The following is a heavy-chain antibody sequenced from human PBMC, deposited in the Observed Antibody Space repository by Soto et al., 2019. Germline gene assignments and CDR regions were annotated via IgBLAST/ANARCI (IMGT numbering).Heavy chain of an antibody. Sequence: QVQLQQWGAGLLKPSETLSLTCAVYGGSFSGYYWSWIRQPPGKGLEWIGEINHSGSTNYNPSLKSRVTISVDTSKNQFSLKLSSVTAADTAVYYCARTRIAAAGLWWFDPWGQGTLVTVSS. J-gene: IGHJ5*02. D-gene: IGHD6-13*01. V-gene: IGHV4-34*01. CDR1: GGSFSGYY. CDR3: ARTRIAAAGLWWFDP. CDR2: INHSGST.